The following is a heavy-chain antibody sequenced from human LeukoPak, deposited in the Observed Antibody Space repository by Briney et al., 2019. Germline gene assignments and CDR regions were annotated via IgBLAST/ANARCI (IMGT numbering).Heavy chain of an antibody. CDR1: GFTFSSYA. Sequence: PGGSLRLSCAGSGFTFSSYAMSWVRQAPGMGPEWVSVISDSGTTTYYADSVKGRFTISRDNSKNTLYLQMNSLRAEDTAVCYCAQGVANTRRFDFWGQGTLVTVSS. V-gene: IGHV3-23*01. J-gene: IGHJ4*02. D-gene: IGHD5-12*01. CDR3: AQGVANTRRFDF. CDR2: ISDSGTTT.